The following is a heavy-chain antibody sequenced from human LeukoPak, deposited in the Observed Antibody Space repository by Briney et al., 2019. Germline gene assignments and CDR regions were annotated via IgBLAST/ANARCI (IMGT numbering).Heavy chain of an antibody. CDR3: ARDREGSRWSPGY. J-gene: IGHJ4*02. CDR1: GYTFTGYY. V-gene: IGHV1-2*06. Sequence: ASVKVSCKASGYTFTGYYMHWVRQAPGQGLEWMGRINPNSAGTNYAQKFQGRVTMTRDTSISTAYMELSRLRSDDTAVYYCARDREGSRWSPGYWGQGTLVTVSS. CDR2: INPNSAGT. D-gene: IGHD6-13*01.